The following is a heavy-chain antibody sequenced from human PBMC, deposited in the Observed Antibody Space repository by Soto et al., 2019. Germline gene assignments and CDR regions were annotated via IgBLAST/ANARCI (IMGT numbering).Heavy chain of an antibody. CDR1: GFTFSSYG. CDR3: AKDKYYDFWSGYLPHY. CDR2: ISYDGSNK. V-gene: IGHV3-30*18. J-gene: IGHJ4*02. D-gene: IGHD3-3*01. Sequence: GESLKISCAASGFTFSSYGMHWVRQAPGKGLEWVAVISYDGSNKYYADSVKGRFTISRDNSKNTLYLQMNSLRAEDTAVYYCAKDKYYDFWSGYLPHYWGQGTLVTVSS.